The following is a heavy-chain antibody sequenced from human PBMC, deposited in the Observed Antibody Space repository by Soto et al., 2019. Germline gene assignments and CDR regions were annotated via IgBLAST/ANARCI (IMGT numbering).Heavy chain of an antibody. CDR1: GGSMSRHY. Sequence: PETLSLTCTVSGGSMSRHYWSWIRQPPGKGLEWIGYIYYSGSTNYNPSLKSRVTISVDTSKNQFSLKLSSVTAADTAVYYCAREFNVPEQSWLRGGCVFD. V-gene: IGHV4-59*11. D-gene: IGHD3-9*01. CDR3: AREFNVPEQSWLRGGCVFD. CDR2: IYYSGST. J-gene: IGHJ2*01.